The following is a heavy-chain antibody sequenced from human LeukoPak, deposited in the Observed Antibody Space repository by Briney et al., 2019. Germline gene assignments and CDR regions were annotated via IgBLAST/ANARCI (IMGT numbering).Heavy chain of an antibody. Sequence: LVKVSCKASGGTFSSYAISWVRQAPGQGLEWMGRIIPILGIANYAQKFQGRVTITADKSTSTAYMELSSLRSEDTAVYYCARGERYGFDWGQGTLVTVSS. CDR1: GGTFSSYA. V-gene: IGHV1-69*04. J-gene: IGHJ4*02. D-gene: IGHD3-10*01. CDR2: IIPILGIA. CDR3: ARGERYGFD.